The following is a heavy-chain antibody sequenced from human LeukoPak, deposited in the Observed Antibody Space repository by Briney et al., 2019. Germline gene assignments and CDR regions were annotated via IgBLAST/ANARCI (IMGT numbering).Heavy chain of an antibody. V-gene: IGHV3-23*01. J-gene: IGHJ4*02. CDR3: AKDSAFGGEDS. CDR2: ITAGGGGT. CDR1: GFTFSSFV. Sequence: GGSLRLSCAASGFTFSSFVMSWVRQAPGKGLEWVSAITAGGGGTYYADSVKGRFTISRDNSKNTLFLQMNSLRAEDTAVYYCAKDSAFGGEDSWGQGTLVTVSS. D-gene: IGHD3-16*01.